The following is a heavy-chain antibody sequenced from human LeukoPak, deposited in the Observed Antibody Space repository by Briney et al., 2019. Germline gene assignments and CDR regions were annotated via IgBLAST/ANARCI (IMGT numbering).Heavy chain of an antibody. J-gene: IGHJ3*02. D-gene: IGHD3-3*01. Sequence: PGGSLRLSCAASGFAFSSYSMTWVRQAPGKGLEWVSSITSSSTYIYYADSVKGRFTISRDDAKNSLYLQMNSLRAEDTAVYYCARDRITIFGVVSLGAFAIWGQGTMVTVSS. CDR1: GFAFSSYS. CDR2: ITSSSTYI. V-gene: IGHV3-21*01. CDR3: ARDRITIFGVVSLGAFAI.